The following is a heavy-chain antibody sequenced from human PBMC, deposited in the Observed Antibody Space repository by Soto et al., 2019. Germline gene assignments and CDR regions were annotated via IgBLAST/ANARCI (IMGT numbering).Heavy chain of an antibody. CDR2: IKSSTDGGTA. J-gene: IGHJ4*02. CDR1: GFSFKDAW. Sequence: EVQLVESGGGFVESGGSLRLSCAASGFSFKDAWMSWVRQAPGKGLEWVSRIKSSTDGGTADYGAALKGRFTMSRDDSKDTLSLYMDALKREDTGVYYCTSFFRLRGRLFDYWAPGAQVNVSS. V-gene: IGHV3-15*07. D-gene: IGHD4-17*01. CDR3: TSFFRLRGRLFDY.